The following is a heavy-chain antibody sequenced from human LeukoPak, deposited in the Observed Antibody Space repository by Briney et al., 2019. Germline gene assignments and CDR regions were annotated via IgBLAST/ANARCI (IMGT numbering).Heavy chain of an antibody. Sequence: SETLSLTCSVSGGSISSETHYWTWLRQNPGKGLEWIGYIYRTGITYPNPSLKSRVTMSIDTSKNQFSLKLSSVTAADTAVYFCARASWTDFFLDYWGQGTLLSVSS. CDR1: GGSISSETHY. CDR2: IYRTGIT. V-gene: IGHV4-31*03. D-gene: IGHD3/OR15-3a*01. J-gene: IGHJ4*02. CDR3: ARASWTDFFLDY.